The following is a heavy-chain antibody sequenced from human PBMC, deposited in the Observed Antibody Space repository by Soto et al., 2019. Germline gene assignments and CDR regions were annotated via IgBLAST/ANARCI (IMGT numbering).Heavy chain of an antibody. CDR3: ARLNPYVWGSPGGAFDI. V-gene: IGHV1-2*02. J-gene: IGHJ3*02. D-gene: IGHD3-16*01. CDR1: GYTFTGYY. CDR2: INPNSGGT. Sequence: QVQLVQSGAEVKKPGASVKVSCKASGYTFTGYYMHWVRQAPGQGLEWMGWINPNSGGTNYAQKFQGRVTMTRDTSISTAYMGLSRLRSDDTAVYYCARLNPYVWGSPGGAFDIWGQGTMVTVSS.